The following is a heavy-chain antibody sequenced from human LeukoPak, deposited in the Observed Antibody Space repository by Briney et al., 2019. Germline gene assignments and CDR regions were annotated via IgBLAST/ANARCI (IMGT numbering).Heavy chain of an antibody. D-gene: IGHD2/OR15-2a*01. CDR1: GLTFSSSD. V-gene: IGHV3-64D*06. Sequence: GGSLRLSCSASGLTFSSSDMHWVRQTPGKALEYVSAITAHGRDTYYADSVNGRFTISRGNSKNTLYLQMSSLRPEDTAMYYCVKVGISTYEHWGRGTLVTVSS. CDR2: ITAHGRDT. CDR3: VKVGISTYEH. J-gene: IGHJ1*01.